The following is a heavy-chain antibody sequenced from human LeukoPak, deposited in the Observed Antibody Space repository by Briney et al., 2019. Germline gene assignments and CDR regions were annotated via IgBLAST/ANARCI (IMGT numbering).Heavy chain of an antibody. V-gene: IGHV3-49*03. D-gene: IGHD3-3*01. J-gene: IGHJ4*02. Sequence: GGFLRLSCTASGFTFGDYAMSWFRQAPGKGLEWVGFIRSKAYGGTTEYAASVKGRFTISRDDSKSIAYLQMNSLKTEDTAVYYCTRDDFWSGYYPPRDYWGQGTLVTVSS. CDR3: TRDDFWSGYYPPRDY. CDR2: IRSKAYGGTT. CDR1: GFTFGDYA.